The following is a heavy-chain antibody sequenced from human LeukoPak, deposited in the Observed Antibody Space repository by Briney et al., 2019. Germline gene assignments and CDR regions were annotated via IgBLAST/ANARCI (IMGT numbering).Heavy chain of an antibody. J-gene: IGHJ4*02. CDR1: GFTFGDYA. V-gene: IGHV3-49*03. CDR3: TRLIHDYGDLYFDY. D-gene: IGHD4-17*01. CDR2: IRSKAYGGTT. Sequence: GSLRLSCTASGFTFGDYAMSWFRQAPGKGLEWVGFIRSKAYGGTTEYAASVKGRFTISRDDSKSIAYLQMNSLKTEDTAVYYCTRLIHDYGDLYFDYWGQGTLVTVSS.